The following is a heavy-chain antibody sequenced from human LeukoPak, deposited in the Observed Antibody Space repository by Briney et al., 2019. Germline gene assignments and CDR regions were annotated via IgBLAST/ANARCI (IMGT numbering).Heavy chain of an antibody. Sequence: GGSLRLSCAASGFTFSSYGMHWVRQAPGKGLEWVAVIWDDGSNEYYADSVKGRFTISRDNAKNSLYLQMNSLRAEDTAVYYCARGAYDFDSWGQGTLVTVSS. J-gene: IGHJ4*02. D-gene: IGHD5-12*01. CDR3: ARGAYDFDS. V-gene: IGHV3-33*01. CDR2: IWDDGSNE. CDR1: GFTFSSYG.